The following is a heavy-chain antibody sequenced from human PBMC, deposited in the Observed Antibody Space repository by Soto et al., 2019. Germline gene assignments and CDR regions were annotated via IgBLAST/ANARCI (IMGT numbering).Heavy chain of an antibody. D-gene: IGHD3-10*01. V-gene: IGHV1-69*02. Sequence: QVQLVQSGADVQRPGSSVRVSCKASGDTFNFYTINWVRQAPGQGHQWMGRINPILSMSNYAPRFQGRVTMNADKSTSTAYMELSSLRSEDTAMYYCATSYGSGYRAFDSWGQGALVTVSS. CDR3: ATSYGSGYRAFDS. CDR1: GDTFNFYT. J-gene: IGHJ4*02. CDR2: INPILSMS.